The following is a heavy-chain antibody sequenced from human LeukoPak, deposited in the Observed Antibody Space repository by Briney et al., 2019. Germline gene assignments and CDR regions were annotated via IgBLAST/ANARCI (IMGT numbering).Heavy chain of an antibody. Sequence: SQTLSLTCSVSGDSIRSGAYYWSWIRQPAGKGLEWIGRIYTSGSTSYNPSLKSRVTISVDTSKNQFSLKLTSVTAADTAVYYCARGGGATRIDYWGQGTLVTVSS. D-gene: IGHD5-12*01. V-gene: IGHV4-61*02. J-gene: IGHJ4*02. CDR3: ARGGGATRIDY. CDR2: IYTSGST. CDR1: GDSIRSGAYY.